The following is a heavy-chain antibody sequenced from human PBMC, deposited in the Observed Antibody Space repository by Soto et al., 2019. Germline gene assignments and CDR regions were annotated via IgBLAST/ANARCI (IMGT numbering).Heavy chain of an antibody. D-gene: IGHD2-15*01. V-gene: IGHV4-34*01. J-gene: IGHJ5*02. Sequence: SETLSLTCAVYGGSFSGYYWSWIRQPPGKGLEWIGEINHSGSTNYNPSLKSRVTISVDTSKNQFSLKLSSVTAADTAVYYCARGPSRYCSGGSCYYHWGQGTLVTVSS. CDR3: ARGPSRYCSGGSCYYH. CDR1: GGSFSGYY. CDR2: INHSGST.